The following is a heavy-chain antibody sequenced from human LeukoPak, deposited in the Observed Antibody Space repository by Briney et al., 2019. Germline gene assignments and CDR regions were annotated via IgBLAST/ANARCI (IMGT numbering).Heavy chain of an antibody. CDR3: AKHDYGDFLDY. V-gene: IGHV3-23*01. J-gene: IGHJ4*02. Sequence: GGSLRLSCAASGFTFSSCAMSWVRQAPGKGLEWVSAITGSVVSTYYADSVKGRFTISRDNSKNTLYLQLNGLRAEDTAVYYCAKHDYGDFLDYWGQGTLVTVSS. CDR2: ITGSVVST. CDR1: GFTFSSCA. D-gene: IGHD4-17*01.